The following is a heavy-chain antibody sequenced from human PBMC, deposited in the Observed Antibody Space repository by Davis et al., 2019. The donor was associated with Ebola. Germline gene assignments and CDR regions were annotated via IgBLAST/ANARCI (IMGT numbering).Heavy chain of an antibody. CDR2: MNPNSGNT. D-gene: IGHD3-3*01. Sequence: ASVKVSCKASGYTFTSYDINWVRQATGQGLEWMGWMNPNSGNTGYAQKFQGRVTMTRNTSISTAYMELSRLRSDDTAVYYCARDPHYDFWSGYGWFDPWGQGTLVTVSS. CDR1: GYTFTSYD. CDR3: ARDPHYDFWSGYGWFDP. J-gene: IGHJ5*02. V-gene: IGHV1-8*01.